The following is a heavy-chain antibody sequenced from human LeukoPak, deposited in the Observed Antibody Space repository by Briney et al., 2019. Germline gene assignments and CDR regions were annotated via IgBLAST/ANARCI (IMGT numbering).Heavy chain of an antibody. Sequence: GGSLRLSCAASGFTFSSYAMSWVHQAPGKGLEWVSAISGSGGSTYYADSVKGRFTISRDNSKNTLYLQMNSLRAEDTAVYYCAKGLFGIVGATSVWGQGTLVTVSS. CDR2: ISGSGGST. J-gene: IGHJ4*02. CDR1: GFTFSSYA. D-gene: IGHD1-26*01. CDR3: AKGLFGIVGATSV. V-gene: IGHV3-23*01.